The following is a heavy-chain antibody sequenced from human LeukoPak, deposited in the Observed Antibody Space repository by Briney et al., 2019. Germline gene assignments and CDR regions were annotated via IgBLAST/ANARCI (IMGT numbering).Heavy chain of an antibody. CDR3: ARRGYSSGYYYFDY. CDR1: GGSISSYY. V-gene: IGHV4-4*07. CDR2: IYASGNT. J-gene: IGHJ4*02. Sequence: PSETLSLTCTVSGGSISSYYWSWIRQPAGKGLEWIGRIYASGNTNYNPSLKSRVTISVDTSKNQFSLKLRSVTAADTAVYYCARRGYSSGYYYFDYWGQGTLVTVSS. D-gene: IGHD3-22*01.